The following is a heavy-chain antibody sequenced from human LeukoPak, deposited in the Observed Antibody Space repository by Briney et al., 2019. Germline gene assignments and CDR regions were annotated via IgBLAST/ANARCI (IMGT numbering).Heavy chain of an antibody. CDR1: GFTFDDYA. CDR3: AKGSSGWSTDAFDI. V-gene: IGHV3-9*01. J-gene: IGHJ3*02. CDR2: INWNTNSI. D-gene: IGHD6-19*01. Sequence: GGSLRLSCAASGFTFDDYAMHWVRQAPGKGLEWVSGINWNTNSIKYADSVKGRFTISRDNAKNSLYLQMNSLRAEDTAFYYCAKGSSGWSTDAFDIWGQGTMVTVSS.